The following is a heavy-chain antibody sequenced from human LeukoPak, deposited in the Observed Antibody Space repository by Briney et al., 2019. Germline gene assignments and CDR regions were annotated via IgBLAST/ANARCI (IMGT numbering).Heavy chain of an antibody. Sequence: PSETLSLTCTVSGGSISPYYWSWIRQPPGKGLEWIGYISYSGSTNYSPSLKSRVTMSVDTSKNQLSLKLSSVTAADTAVYYCARHYRDWFDPWGQGTLVTVSS. J-gene: IGHJ5*02. CDR2: ISYSGST. D-gene: IGHD3-16*02. CDR1: GGSISPYY. V-gene: IGHV4-59*08. CDR3: ARHYRDWFDP.